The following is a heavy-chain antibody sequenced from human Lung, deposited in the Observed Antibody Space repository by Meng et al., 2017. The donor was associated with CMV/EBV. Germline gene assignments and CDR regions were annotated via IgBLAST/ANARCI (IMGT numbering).Heavy chain of an antibody. J-gene: IGHJ4*02. CDR2: IYRSGST. CDR1: VFSISTDNW. Sequence: VPVFSISTDNWWSWVRQPPGKGLEWIGEIYRSGSTNYSPSLKSRVTISIDRSKNQFSLRLTSVTAADTAVYYCAKEWLDATTGQFDYWGQGTLVTVSS. V-gene: IGHV4-4*02. CDR3: AKEWLDATTGQFDY. D-gene: IGHD1-26*01.